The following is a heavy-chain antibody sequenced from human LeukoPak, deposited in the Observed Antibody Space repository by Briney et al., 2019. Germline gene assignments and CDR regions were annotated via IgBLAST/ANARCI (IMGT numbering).Heavy chain of an antibody. V-gene: IGHV1-8*02. CDR3: ARGRIYYYYMDV. Sequence: ASVKVSCKASGGTFSSYAISWGRQATGQGLEWMGWMSPNSGNTGYAQKFQGRVTMTRNTSISTAYMELSSLRSEDTAVYYCARGRIYYYYMDVWGKGTTVTVSS. CDR2: MSPNSGNT. CDR1: GGTFSSYA. J-gene: IGHJ6*03.